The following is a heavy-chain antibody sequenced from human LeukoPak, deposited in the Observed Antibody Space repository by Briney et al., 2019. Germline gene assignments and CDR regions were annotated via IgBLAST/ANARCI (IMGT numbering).Heavy chain of an antibody. CDR1: GFTFSTFW. CDR2: IKKDGSTK. V-gene: IGHV3-7*01. J-gene: IGHJ4*02. Sequence: AGGSLRLSCAASGFTFSTFWMTWIRQSPGKGLEGVANIKKDGSTKYYVDSVKGRFTISRDNPNNLLYLQINSLRAEDTAVYYCARGDGSSSGLYFQYWGQGTLVTVSS. CDR3: ARGDGSSSGLYFQY. D-gene: IGHD6-6*01.